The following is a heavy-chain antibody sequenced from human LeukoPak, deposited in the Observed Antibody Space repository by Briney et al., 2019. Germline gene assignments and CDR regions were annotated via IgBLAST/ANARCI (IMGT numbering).Heavy chain of an antibody. CDR3: ARRSRDGYNRFDY. CDR1: GYTFTSYY. J-gene: IGHJ4*02. D-gene: IGHD5-24*01. V-gene: IGHV1-46*01. Sequence: ASVKVSCKASGYTFTSYYVQWVRQAPGQGPEWMGQINPSGGSTSYAQNFQGRVTMTGDTSTSTVYMELSSLRSEDTAVYYCARRSRDGYNRFDYWGQGTLVTVSS. CDR2: INPSGGST.